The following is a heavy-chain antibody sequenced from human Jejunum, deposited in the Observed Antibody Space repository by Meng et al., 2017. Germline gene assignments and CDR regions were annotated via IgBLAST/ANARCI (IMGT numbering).Heavy chain of an antibody. D-gene: IGHD6-13*01. V-gene: IGHV4-61*01. Sequence: GQLQVSGPGLVRPSETLSLTCTVSGGSVSSGNYYWSWIRQPPGKGLEWIGYIYYSGSTNYNPSLKSRVTISVDTSKNQFSLKLSSVTAADTAVYYCARGGFFEAAAANLIDSWGQGTLVTVSS. CDR1: GGSVSSGNYY. J-gene: IGHJ4*02. CDR2: IYYSGST. CDR3: ARGGFFEAAAANLIDS.